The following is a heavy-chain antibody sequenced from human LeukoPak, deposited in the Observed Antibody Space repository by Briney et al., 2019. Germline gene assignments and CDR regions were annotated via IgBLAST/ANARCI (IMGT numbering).Heavy chain of an antibody. CDR3: ARAGTNLGDYDY. D-gene: IGHD4-17*01. V-gene: IGHV4-39*07. CDR2: MYYSGRS. J-gene: IGHJ4*02. Sequence: PSETLSLTCTVSGGSISSSSYYWGWIRQPPGKGLEWVGTMYYSGRSFYNPSLKSRVTISVDTSKNQLSLNLTSVTAADTAVYYCARAGTNLGDYDYWGQGTLVTVSS. CDR1: GGSISSSSYY.